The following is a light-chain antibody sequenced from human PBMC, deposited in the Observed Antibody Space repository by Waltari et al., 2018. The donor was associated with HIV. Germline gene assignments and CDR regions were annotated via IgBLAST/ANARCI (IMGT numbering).Light chain of an antibody. CDR1: TSDVGAYNF. V-gene: IGLV2-14*01. CDR3: SSYTSSSTLVV. CDR2: EVR. J-gene: IGLJ2*01. Sequence: QSALTQPASVSGSPGQSITISCTGTTSDVGAYNFVSWYQQYPGKAPKLLISEVRNRPSGVPNRFSGSKSANTASLSISGLQAEDEADYYCSSYTSSSTLVVFGGGTKLTVL.